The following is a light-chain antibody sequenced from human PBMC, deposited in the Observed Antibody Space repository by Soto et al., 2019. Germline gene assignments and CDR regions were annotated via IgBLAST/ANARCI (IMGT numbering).Light chain of an antibody. CDR2: AAS. CDR1: QGISSY. V-gene: IGKV1-9*01. CDR3: LHFNAFPLT. J-gene: IGKJ4*01. Sequence: DIQLTQSPSFLSASVGDRVTITCRASQGISSYLTWYQQKPGKAPKLLIYAASTLQSGVPSRFSGGGSGTEFTLTISSLQPEDFATYYCLHFNAFPLTFGGGTKVEVK.